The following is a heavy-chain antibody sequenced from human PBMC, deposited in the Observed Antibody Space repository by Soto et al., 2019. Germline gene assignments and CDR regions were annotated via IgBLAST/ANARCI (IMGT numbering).Heavy chain of an antibody. J-gene: IGHJ4*02. D-gene: IGHD4-17*01. Sequence: GGSLRLSCAASGFTFSSYAMSWVRQAPGEGLEWVSAISGYGSSTYYTDSVKGRFTISRDNSKNTLSLQMNSLRAEDTAVYYCAKDLLTTLTTGVDYWGQGTLVTVSS. CDR2: ISGYGSST. CDR1: GFTFSSYA. V-gene: IGHV3-23*01. CDR3: AKDLLTTLTTGVDY.